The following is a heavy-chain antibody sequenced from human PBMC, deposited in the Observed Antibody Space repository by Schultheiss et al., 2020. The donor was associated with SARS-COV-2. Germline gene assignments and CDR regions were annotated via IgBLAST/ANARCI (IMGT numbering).Heavy chain of an antibody. Sequence: GGSLRLSCAASGFTFSSYAMHWVRQAPGKGLEWVAVISYDGSNKYYADSVKGRFTISRDNSKNTLYLQMNSLRAEDTAVYYCARDLRTVVTPYGYWGQGTLVTVSS. D-gene: IGHD4-23*01. CDR1: GFTFSSYA. CDR3: ARDLRTVVTPYGY. V-gene: IGHV3-30*01. J-gene: IGHJ4*02. CDR2: ISYDGSNK.